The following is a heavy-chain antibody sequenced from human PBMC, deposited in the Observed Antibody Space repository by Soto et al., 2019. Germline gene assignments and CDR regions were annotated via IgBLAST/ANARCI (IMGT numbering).Heavy chain of an antibody. J-gene: IGHJ5*02. Sequence: SETLSLTCTVSAGSISSGDYYWSWIRQPPGKGLEWIGYIYYSGSTYYNPSLKSRVTISVDTSKNQFSLKLSSVTAADTAVYYCARGQGTRRIFFVFWFDPWGQGTLVTVSS. CDR2: IYYSGST. V-gene: IGHV4-30-4*01. D-gene: IGHD3-3*01. CDR1: AGSISSGDYY. CDR3: ARGQGTRRIFFVFWFDP.